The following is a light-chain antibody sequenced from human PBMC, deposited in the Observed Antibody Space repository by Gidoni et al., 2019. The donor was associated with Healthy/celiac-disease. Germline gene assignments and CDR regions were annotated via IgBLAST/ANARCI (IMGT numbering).Light chain of an antibody. CDR1: QSVSSY. Sequence: EVELKQSPATLSFSPRKRATISCRASQSVSSYLAWYQPKPGQAPRLLIYDASNRATSIPARFSGSGSGTDFTLTISSLEPEDFAVYFCQQRSNWPPYTFGQGTKLEIK. CDR2: DAS. V-gene: IGKV3-11*01. CDR3: QQRSNWPPYT. J-gene: IGKJ2*01.